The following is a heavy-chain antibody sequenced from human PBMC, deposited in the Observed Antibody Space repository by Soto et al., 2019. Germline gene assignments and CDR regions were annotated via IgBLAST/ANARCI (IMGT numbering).Heavy chain of an antibody. V-gene: IGHV3-23*01. CDR1: GFTFSSYA. J-gene: IGHJ4*02. CDR2: ISGSGGST. D-gene: IGHD5-12*01. Sequence: EVQLLESGGGLVQPGGSLRLSCAASGFTFSSYAMSWVRQAPGKGLEWVSAISGSGGSTYYADSVKGRFTISRDNSKNTLYLQMNSLRAEVTAVYYCAKVSATKMATILFYFDYWGQGTLVTVSS. CDR3: AKVSATKMATILFYFDY.